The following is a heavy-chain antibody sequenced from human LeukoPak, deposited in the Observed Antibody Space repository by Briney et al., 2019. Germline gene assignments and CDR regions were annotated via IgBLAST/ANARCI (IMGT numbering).Heavy chain of an antibody. V-gene: IGHV1-2*06. CDR2: INPNSGGT. CDR3: ARVSPLGTQDAFDI. Sequence: ASVKVSCKASGYTLTGYYMHWVRQAPGQGLEWMGRINPNSGGTNYAQKFQGRVTMTRDTSISTAYMELSRLRSDDTAVYYCARVSPLGTQDAFDIWGQGTMVTVSS. J-gene: IGHJ3*02. CDR1: GYTLTGYY. D-gene: IGHD3-10*01.